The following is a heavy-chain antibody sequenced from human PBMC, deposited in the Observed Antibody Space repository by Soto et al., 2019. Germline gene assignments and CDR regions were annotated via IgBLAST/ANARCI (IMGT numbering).Heavy chain of an antibody. J-gene: IGHJ4*02. CDR1: GGTFSGFP. CDR3: ARDRHYENHTFYYLKYYFDY. D-gene: IGHD3-22*01. Sequence: QVQLVQSGTEVKKPGSSVKVSCKTSGGTFSGFPIAWVRQAPGQGLEWVGGIIPVLGAPSYAQTFQGRVTITADESTSAAYLELSSLRSDDTAVYFCARDRHYENHTFYYLKYYFDYWGQGTLVTVSS. CDR2: IIPVLGAP. V-gene: IGHV1-69*01.